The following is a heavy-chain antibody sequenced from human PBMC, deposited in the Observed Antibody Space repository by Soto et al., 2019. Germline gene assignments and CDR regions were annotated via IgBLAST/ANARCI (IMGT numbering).Heavy chain of an antibody. V-gene: IGHV4-59*01. Sequence: QEQLQESGPGLVKPSETLSLTCTVSGGSLDYYYWSWIRQSPGKGLEWIGDISDSGRANYNPSLRSRVTMSIDTSKKQFSLKVNSVTAADTAVYYCARDSTTWFPYYGIDVWGQGTTVIVSS. CDR2: ISDSGRA. D-gene: IGHD6-13*01. CDR3: ARDSTTWFPYYGIDV. J-gene: IGHJ6*02. CDR1: GGSLDYYY.